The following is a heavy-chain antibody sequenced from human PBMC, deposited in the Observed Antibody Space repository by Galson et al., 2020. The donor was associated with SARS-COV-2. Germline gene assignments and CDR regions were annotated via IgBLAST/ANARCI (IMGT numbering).Heavy chain of an antibody. CDR1: GGSISSDTYY. CDR3: ARTEWVLRSPIDD. CDR2: IFYGGST. J-gene: IGHJ4*02. Sequence: ETSETLSLTCTVTGGSISSDTYYWDWIRQPPGKGLEWIGTIFYGGSTFYNPSLKSRVTISVDTSKNQFSLKLNSVTAADTAMYYCARTEWVLRSPIDDWGQGIWVTVSS. V-gene: IGHV4-39*01. D-gene: IGHD1-26*01.